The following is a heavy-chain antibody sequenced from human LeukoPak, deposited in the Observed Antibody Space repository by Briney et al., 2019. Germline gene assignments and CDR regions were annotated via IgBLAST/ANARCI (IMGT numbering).Heavy chain of an antibody. V-gene: IGHV3-30*03. CDR2: ISYDGSNK. Sequence: GGSLRLSCAASGFTFSSYGMHWVRQAPGKGLEWVAVISYDGSNKYYADSVKGRFTISRDNSKNTLYLQMNSLRAEDTAVYYCARTLVKGLQLLPIDYWGQGTLVTVSS. J-gene: IGHJ4*02. D-gene: IGHD5-24*01. CDR3: ARTLVKGLQLLPIDY. CDR1: GFTFSSYG.